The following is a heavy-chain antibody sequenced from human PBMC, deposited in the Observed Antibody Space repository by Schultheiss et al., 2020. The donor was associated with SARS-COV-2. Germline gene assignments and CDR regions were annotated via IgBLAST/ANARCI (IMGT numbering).Heavy chain of an antibody. CDR2: LSASGGDT. CDR1: GFTFSSYE. CDR3: ARDVRIAVAGTRDYYYYGMDV. Sequence: GGSLRLSCAASGFTFSSYEMNWVRQAPGKGLEWVSTLSASGGDTYYADFMKGRFTISRDNSKNTLYLQMNSLRAEDTAVYYCARDVRIAVAGTRDYYYYGMDVWGQGTTVTVSS. J-gene: IGHJ6*02. V-gene: IGHV3-23*01. D-gene: IGHD6-19*01.